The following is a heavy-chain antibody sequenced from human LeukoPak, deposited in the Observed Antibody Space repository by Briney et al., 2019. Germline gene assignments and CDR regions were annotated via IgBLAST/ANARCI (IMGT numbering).Heavy chain of an antibody. V-gene: IGHV1-3*01. J-gene: IGHJ6*02. CDR3: ARAEDTSMGYYYYYSMDV. CDR2: INAGTGDT. D-gene: IGHD5-18*01. Sequence: ASVKVSCTASGYRFTSYVIHWLRQAPGQRLEWMGCINAGTGDTKYSQNLQDRVSITRDTSATTAYMGLSSLRSDDTAVYYCARAEDTSMGYYYYYSMDVWGQGTTVTVSS. CDR1: GYRFTSYV.